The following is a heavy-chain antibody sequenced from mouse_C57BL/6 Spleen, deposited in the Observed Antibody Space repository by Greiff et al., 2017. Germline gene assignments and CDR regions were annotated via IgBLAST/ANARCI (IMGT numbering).Heavy chain of an antibody. J-gene: IGHJ1*03. CDR2: ISSGGDYI. Sequence: EVMLVESGEGLVKPGGSLKLSCAASGFTFSSYAMSWVRQTPEKRLEWVAYISSGGDYIYYADTVKGRFTISRDNARNTLYLQMSSLKSEYTAMYYCTRGGYGNYEYFDVWGTGTTVTVSS. CDR1: GFTFSSYA. V-gene: IGHV5S21*01. CDR3: TRGGYGNYEYFDV. D-gene: IGHD2-1*01.